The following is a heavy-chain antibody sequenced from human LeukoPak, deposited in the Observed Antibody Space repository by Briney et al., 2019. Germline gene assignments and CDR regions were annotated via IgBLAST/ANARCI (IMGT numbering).Heavy chain of an antibody. CDR1: GGSISSSSYY. D-gene: IGHD4-11*01. Sequence: PSETLSLTCTVSGGSISSSSYYWGWIRQPPGKGLEWIGSIYYSGSTYYNPSLKSRVTISVDTSKNQFSLKLSSVTAADTAVYYCARYSNPLYYFDYWGQGTLVTASS. J-gene: IGHJ4*02. CDR3: ARYSNPLYYFDY. CDR2: IYYSGST. V-gene: IGHV4-39*01.